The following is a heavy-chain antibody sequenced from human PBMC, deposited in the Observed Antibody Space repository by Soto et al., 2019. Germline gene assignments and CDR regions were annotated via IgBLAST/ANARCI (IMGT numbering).Heavy chain of an antibody. CDR3: AKFKGWYD. Sequence: EEQLLESGGGLVQPGGSLGLSCTASGFIFSSYAMTWVRQAPGKGLEWVSSISGTGAYTHYADFVKGRFTISRDNSKNTVYLQMSSLRAEDSAVYYCAKFKGWYDWGQGTLVAVSS. V-gene: IGHV3-23*01. J-gene: IGHJ4*02. D-gene: IGHD6-19*01. CDR2: ISGTGAYT. CDR1: GFIFSSYA.